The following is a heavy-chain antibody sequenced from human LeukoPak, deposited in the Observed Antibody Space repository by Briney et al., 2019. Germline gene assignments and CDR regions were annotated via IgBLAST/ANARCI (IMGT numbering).Heavy chain of an antibody. D-gene: IGHD3-10*01. CDR1: GGSFSGYY. Sequence: SETLSLTCAVYGGSFSGYYWSWIRQPPGKGLGWIGEINHSGSTNYNPSLKSRVTISVDTSKNQFSLKLSSVTAADTAVYYCASPDRGGAFDIWAQGTMVTVSS. V-gene: IGHV4-34*01. J-gene: IGHJ3*02. CDR2: INHSGST. CDR3: ASPDRGGAFDI.